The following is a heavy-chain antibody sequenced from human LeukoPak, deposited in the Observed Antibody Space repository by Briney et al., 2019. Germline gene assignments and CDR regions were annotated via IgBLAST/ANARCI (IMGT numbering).Heavy chain of an antibody. CDR3: AKGSADSSWYGSPSYNWFDP. D-gene: IGHD6-13*01. CDR1: GFTFSSYW. V-gene: IGHV3-7*03. CDR2: IKQDGSEK. J-gene: IGHJ5*02. Sequence: QTGGSLRLSCAASGFTFSSYWMSWVRQAPGKGLEWVANIKQDGSEKYYVDSVKGRFTISRDNAKNSLYLQMNSLRAEDTALYYCAKGSADSSWYGSPSYNWFDPWGQGTLVTVSS.